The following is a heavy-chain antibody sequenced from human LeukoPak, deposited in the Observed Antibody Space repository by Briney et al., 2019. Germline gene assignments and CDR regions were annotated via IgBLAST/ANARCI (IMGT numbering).Heavy chain of an antibody. V-gene: IGHV3-48*03. J-gene: IGHJ4*02. D-gene: IGHD3-16*01. CDR2: ISTGGTTI. CDR1: GFTFSIYE. CDR3: ARSGGNFDY. Sequence: GGSLRLSCAASGFTFSIYEMNWVRQAPGKGLEWVSSISTGGTTIHYADSVKGRFTISRDNAKNSLYLQMNSLRAEDTAVYYCARSGGNFDYWGQGTLVTVSS.